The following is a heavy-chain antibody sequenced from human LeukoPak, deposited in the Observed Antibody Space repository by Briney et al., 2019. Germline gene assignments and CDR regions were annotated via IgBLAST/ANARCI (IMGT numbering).Heavy chain of an antibody. CDR3: AKCSGGTCYSSLDY. CDR2: ISGSGGST. D-gene: IGHD2-15*01. V-gene: IGHV3-23*01. Sequence: PGGSLRLSCAASGFTFTNYAMSWVRQAPGKGLEWVSGISGSGGSTYYADSVKGRFTISRDNSKNTLYLQMNSLRAGDTAVYYCAKCSGGTCYSSLDYWGQGTLVTVSS. CDR1: GFTFTNYA. J-gene: IGHJ4*02.